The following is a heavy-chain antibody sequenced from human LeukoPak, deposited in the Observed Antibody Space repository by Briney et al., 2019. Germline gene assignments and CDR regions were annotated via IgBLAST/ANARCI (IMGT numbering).Heavy chain of an antibody. V-gene: IGHV3-30*18. D-gene: IGHD3-22*01. CDR3: AKDGIVVSYFDY. Sequence: PGRSLRLSCAASGXTFSSYGIHWVRQAPGKGLEWVAIISYDGSNKYYADSVKGRFTISRDNSKNTLYLQMNSLRAEDTAVYYCAKDGIVVSYFDYWGQGTLVTVSS. CDR1: GXTFSSYG. J-gene: IGHJ4*02. CDR2: ISYDGSNK.